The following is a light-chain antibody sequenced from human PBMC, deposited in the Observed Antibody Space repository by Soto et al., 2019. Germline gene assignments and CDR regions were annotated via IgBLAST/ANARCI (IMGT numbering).Light chain of an antibody. V-gene: IGLV1-47*01. CDR1: SSNIESNY. J-gene: IGLJ3*02. CDR3: AASDDSLSALV. Sequence: QSVLTQPPSASGTPGQRVTISCSGSSSNIESNYVYWYQQLPGSAPKLLIYRNDQRPSGVPGRFSGSKSGTSASLAISGLRSEDEADYYSAASDDSLSALVFGGGTKLTVL. CDR2: RND.